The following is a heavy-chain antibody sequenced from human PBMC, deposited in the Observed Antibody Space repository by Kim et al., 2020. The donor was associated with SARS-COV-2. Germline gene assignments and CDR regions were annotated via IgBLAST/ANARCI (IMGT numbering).Heavy chain of an antibody. CDR1: GYTFTSYG. CDR2: ISAYNGNT. D-gene: IGHD3-10*01. J-gene: IGHJ5*02. Sequence: ASVKVSCKASGYTFTSYGISWVRQAPGQGLEWMGWISAYNGNTNYAQKLQGRVTMTTDTSTSTAYMELRSLRSDDTAVYYCARARFARFGELEDHWFDPWGQGTLVTVSS. V-gene: IGHV1-18*01. CDR3: ARARFARFGELEDHWFDP.